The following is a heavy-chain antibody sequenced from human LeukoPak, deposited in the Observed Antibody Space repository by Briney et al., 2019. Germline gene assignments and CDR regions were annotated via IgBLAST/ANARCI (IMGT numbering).Heavy chain of an antibody. J-gene: IGHJ3*02. V-gene: IGHV4-39*01. CDR1: GGSISSSSYY. CDR2: LYYSGST. Sequence: SETLSLTCTVSGGSISSSSYYWGWLRPPPGKGLEWIGSLYYSGSTYYNPSLKSRVTISVDTSKNQFSLKLSSVTAADTAVYYCARHGDILTGYDSLDIWGQGTMVTVSS. D-gene: IGHD3-9*01. CDR3: ARHGDILTGYDSLDI.